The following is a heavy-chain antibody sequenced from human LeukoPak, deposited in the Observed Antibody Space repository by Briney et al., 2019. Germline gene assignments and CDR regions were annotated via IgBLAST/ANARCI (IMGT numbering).Heavy chain of an antibody. CDR3: AKDIGHCSGGSCSYFDY. Sequence: PGGSLRLSCAPSEFTFIIYGIRWVRQPPGKGLEWVAVISYDGSDKYYSDSVRGRFTISRDNSENTLYLQMNSLRAEDTAVYYCAKDIGHCSGGSCSYFDYWGQGTLVTVSS. J-gene: IGHJ4*02. D-gene: IGHD2-15*01. CDR2: ISYDGSDK. CDR1: EFTFIIYG. V-gene: IGHV3-30*18.